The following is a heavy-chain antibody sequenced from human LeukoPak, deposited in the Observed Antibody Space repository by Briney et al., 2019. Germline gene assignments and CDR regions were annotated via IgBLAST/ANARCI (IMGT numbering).Heavy chain of an antibody. V-gene: IGHV3-23*01. D-gene: IGHD3-10*01. Sequence: AGGSLRLSCAASGFIFNDYAMSWVRQVPGKGLECVSVISASGGKTYYADSVKGRFTISRDTSKTTISLQTNSLRVEDSAVYYCAKWTRTTLFRGDRARFDSWGQGTLVTVSS. CDR1: GFIFNDYA. J-gene: IGHJ4*02. CDR3: AKWTRTTLFRGDRARFDS. CDR2: ISASGGKT.